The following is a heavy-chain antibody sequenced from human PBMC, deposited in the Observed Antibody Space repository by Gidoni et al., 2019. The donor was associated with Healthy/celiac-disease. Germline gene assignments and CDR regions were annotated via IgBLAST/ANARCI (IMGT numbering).Heavy chain of an antibody. Sequence: GLEWIGEINHSGSTNYNPSLKSRVTISVDTSKNQFSLKLSSVTAADTAVYYCARGREGQLERLPIRGRNYYYMDVWGKGTTVTVSS. D-gene: IGHD1-1*01. CDR3: ARGREGQLERLPIRGRNYYYMDV. CDR2: INHSGST. J-gene: IGHJ6*03. V-gene: IGHV4-34*01.